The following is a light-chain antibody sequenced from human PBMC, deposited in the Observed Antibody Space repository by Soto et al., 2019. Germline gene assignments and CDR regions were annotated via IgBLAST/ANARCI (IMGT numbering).Light chain of an antibody. CDR1: QSISPW. CDR2: KAS. CDR3: QHYSGYST. J-gene: IGKJ1*01. Sequence: DIQMTQSPSTLSVSVGDRVTITCRASQSISPWLAWYQQKPGTAPKLLIYKASSLESGVPSRFSGSASGTEFTLTISSLQPDDFATYYCQHYSGYSTFGQGTKVDIK. V-gene: IGKV1-5*03.